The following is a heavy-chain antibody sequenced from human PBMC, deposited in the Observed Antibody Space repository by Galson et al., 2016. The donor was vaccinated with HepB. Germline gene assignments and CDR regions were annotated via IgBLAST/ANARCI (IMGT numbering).Heavy chain of an antibody. V-gene: IGHV1-3*01. CDR1: AYTFTNYA. Sequence: SVKVSCKASAYTFTNYAIHWMRQAPGQGLEWMGWVIPGNGDTKYSQTFQGRVTFARDTSAYTAYMELSSLRSEDTAVYYCAREGNYYTLDYWGQGTLVTVSS. D-gene: IGHD1-26*01. J-gene: IGHJ4*02. CDR2: VIPGNGDT. CDR3: AREGNYYTLDY.